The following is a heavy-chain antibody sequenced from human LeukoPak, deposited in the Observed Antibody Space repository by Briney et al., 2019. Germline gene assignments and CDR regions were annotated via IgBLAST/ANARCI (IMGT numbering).Heavy chain of an antibody. CDR3: ARRGGANIVVVVAASPFEY. CDR2: INPSGGST. D-gene: IGHD2-15*01. V-gene: IGHV1-46*01. CDR1: GYTFTSYY. J-gene: IGHJ4*02. Sequence: AAPVKVSCKASGYTFTSYYMHWVRQAPGQGLEWMGIINPSGGSTSYAQKFQGRVTMTRDTSTSTVYMELSSLRSEDTAVYYCARRGGANIVVVVAASPFEYWGQGTLVTVSS.